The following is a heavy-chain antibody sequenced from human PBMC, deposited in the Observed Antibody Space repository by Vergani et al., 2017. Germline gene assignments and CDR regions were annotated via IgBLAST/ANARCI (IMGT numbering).Heavy chain of an antibody. CDR1: GFILSSYS. Sequence: EVQLAESGGGLVKPGGSLRLSCAASGFILSSYSMNWVRQAPGKGLEWVSSISSTSSYIYYADSVKGRFTISRDNAKNSLYLQMNSLRAEDTAVYYCARAPPGDFWSGYGGGVFYSYSMDVWGKGTTVTVSS. CDR2: ISSTSSYI. J-gene: IGHJ6*03. V-gene: IGHV3-21*01. CDR3: ARAPPGDFWSGYGGGVFYSYSMDV. D-gene: IGHD3-3*01.